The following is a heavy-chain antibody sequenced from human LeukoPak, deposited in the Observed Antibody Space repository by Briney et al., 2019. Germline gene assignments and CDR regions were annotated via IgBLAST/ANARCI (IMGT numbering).Heavy chain of an antibody. CDR1: GGSFSGYY. Sequence: PSETLSLTCAVYGGSFSGYYWSWIRQPPGKGLEWIGEINHSGSTNYNPSLKRRVTISVDTSKNQFSLKLSSVTAADTAVYYCARLEDYGSGSYYKFNWFDPWGQGTLVTVSS. J-gene: IGHJ5*02. D-gene: IGHD3-10*01. CDR2: INHSGST. V-gene: IGHV4-34*01. CDR3: ARLEDYGSGSYYKFNWFDP.